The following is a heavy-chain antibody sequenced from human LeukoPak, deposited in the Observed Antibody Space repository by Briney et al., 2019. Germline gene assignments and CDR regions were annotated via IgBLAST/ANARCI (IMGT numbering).Heavy chain of an antibody. Sequence: GESLKISCKGSGYSFTSYWIGWVRQMPGKGLEWMGIIYPGDSDTRYSPSFQGQVTISADKSISTAYLQWSSLKASDTAMYYCVRQYCSSISCYKAAAYWGQGTLVTVSS. CDR2: IYPGDSDT. CDR1: GYSFTSYW. J-gene: IGHJ4*02. D-gene: IGHD2-2*02. CDR3: VRQYCSSISCYKAAAY. V-gene: IGHV5-51*01.